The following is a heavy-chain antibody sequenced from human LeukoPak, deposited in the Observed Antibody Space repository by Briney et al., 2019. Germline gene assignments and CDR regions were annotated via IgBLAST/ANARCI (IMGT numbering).Heavy chain of an antibody. D-gene: IGHD3-16*01. CDR1: GFTVSSNY. J-gene: IGHJ6*03. CDR2: VYSGGST. V-gene: IGHV3-66*02. CDR3: ARGLANYYYYMDV. Sequence: GGSLRLSCAASGFTVSSNYMSWVRQAPEKGLEWVSLVYSGGSTYHADSVKGRFTISRDNSKNTLYLQMNSLRAEDTAVYYCARGLANYYYYMDVWGKGTTVTVSS.